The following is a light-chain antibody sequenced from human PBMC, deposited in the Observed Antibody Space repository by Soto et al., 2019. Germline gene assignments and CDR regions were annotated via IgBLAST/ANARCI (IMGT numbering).Light chain of an antibody. Sequence: DIQLNQSPSFLSASVGDRVTITCRARQGISSYSAWYRQKPGKAPKLLIYAASTLQSGVPSKFGGSGSGTEFTLTISSLQPEDVATYYCQQLNGYPFTFGPATKVDIK. CDR3: QQLNGYPFT. CDR1: QGISSY. CDR2: AAS. V-gene: IGKV1-9*01. J-gene: IGKJ3*01.